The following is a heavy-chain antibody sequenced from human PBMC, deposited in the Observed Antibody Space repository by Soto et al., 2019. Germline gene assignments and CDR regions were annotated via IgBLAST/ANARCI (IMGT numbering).Heavy chain of an antibody. J-gene: IGHJ6*03. D-gene: IGHD2-8*01. CDR1: GGSFSGYY. Sequence: QVQLNQWGAGLLKPSETLSLTCAVYGGSFSGYYWSWIRQPPGKGLEWIGEMNHSGSTNPNPSLKSRVTIAVDTSKNLFPLKLNSVTAADTAVYYCARNNGWYYYYYMHVWGNGTTVTVSS. V-gene: IGHV4-34*01. CDR2: MNHSGST. CDR3: ARNNGWYYYYYMHV.